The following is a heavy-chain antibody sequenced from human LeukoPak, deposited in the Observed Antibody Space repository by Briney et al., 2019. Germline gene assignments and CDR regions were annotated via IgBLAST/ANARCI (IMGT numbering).Heavy chain of an antibody. Sequence: SETLSLTCTVSGGSVSSGSYYWSWIRQPAGKGLEWIGRIYTSGSTNYNPSLKSRVTISLDTSKNQFSLKLSSVTAADTAVYYCARDARSGYYSLYYYYMDVWGKGTTVTVSS. CDR2: IYTSGST. CDR3: ARDARSGYYSLYYYYMDV. J-gene: IGHJ6*03. D-gene: IGHD3-3*01. CDR1: GGSVSSGSYY. V-gene: IGHV4-61*10.